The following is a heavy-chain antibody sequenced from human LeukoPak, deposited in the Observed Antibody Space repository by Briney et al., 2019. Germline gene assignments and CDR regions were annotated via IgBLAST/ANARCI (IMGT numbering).Heavy chain of an antibody. Sequence: SETLSLTCSVSGGSLSNYYWSWIRQPPGKGLEWIGYIYYSGTTNYNPSLKSRVTISVDTSKNQFSLNLSSVTAADTAVYYCARLHRGEEAFDIWGQGTMVTVSS. J-gene: IGHJ3*02. CDR1: GGSLSNYY. V-gene: IGHV4-59*01. CDR2: IYYSGTT. CDR3: ARLHRGEEAFDI.